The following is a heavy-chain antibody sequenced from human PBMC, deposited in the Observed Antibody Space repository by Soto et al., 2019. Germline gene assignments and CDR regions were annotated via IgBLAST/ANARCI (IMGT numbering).Heavy chain of an antibody. V-gene: IGHV1-46*01. CDR2: INPSGGST. Sequence: ASVKVSCKASGYTFTSYYMHWVRQAPGQGLEWMGIINPSGGSTSYAQKFQGRVTMTRDTSTSTVYMELSSLRSEDTAVYYCARDSGIAAAGSNLNWFDPWGQGTLVTVSS. D-gene: IGHD6-13*01. J-gene: IGHJ5*02. CDR3: ARDSGIAAAGSNLNWFDP. CDR1: GYTFTSYY.